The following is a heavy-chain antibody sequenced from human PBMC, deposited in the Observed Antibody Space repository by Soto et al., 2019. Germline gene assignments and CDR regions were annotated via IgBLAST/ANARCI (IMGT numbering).Heavy chain of an antibody. V-gene: IGHV3-21*01. Sequence: GGSLRLSCAASGFTFSSYSMNWVRQAPGKGLEWVSSISSSSSYIYYADSVKGRFTISRDNAKNSLYLQMNSLRAEDTAVYYWARNRGRYGSGSYYYYYGMDVWGQGTTVTVSS. J-gene: IGHJ6*02. CDR1: GFTFSSYS. CDR3: ARNRGRYGSGSYYYYYGMDV. CDR2: ISSSSSYI. D-gene: IGHD3-10*01.